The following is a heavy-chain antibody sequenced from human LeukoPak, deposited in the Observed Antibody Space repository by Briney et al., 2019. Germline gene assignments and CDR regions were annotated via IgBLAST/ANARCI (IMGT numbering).Heavy chain of an antibody. Sequence: SQTLSLTCAISGDSVSSNRGAWNWIRQSPSRGLEWLGRTYYRSKWYNEYAVSVKGRITINPDTSRNQFSLQLNSVTPEDTAVYYCARDYYSSGWYRLDYWGQGTLVTVSS. CDR2: TYYRSKWYN. CDR3: ARDYYSSGWYRLDY. D-gene: IGHD6-19*01. J-gene: IGHJ4*02. CDR1: GDSVSSNRGA. V-gene: IGHV6-1*01.